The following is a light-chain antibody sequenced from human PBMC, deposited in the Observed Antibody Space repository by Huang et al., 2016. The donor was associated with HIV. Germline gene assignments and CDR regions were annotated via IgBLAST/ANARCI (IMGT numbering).Light chain of an antibody. Sequence: IQLTQSPSSLSPSVGDRVTITGRASQDINSQLAWYQQKPGKAPKLLIYAAATVESGVPARCSGSGSGADFTLTINNLQPEDFATYYCLQLNNYPGTFGPGTNVDV. V-gene: IGKV1-9*01. CDR2: AAA. CDR1: QDINSQ. J-gene: IGKJ3*01. CDR3: LQLNNYPGT.